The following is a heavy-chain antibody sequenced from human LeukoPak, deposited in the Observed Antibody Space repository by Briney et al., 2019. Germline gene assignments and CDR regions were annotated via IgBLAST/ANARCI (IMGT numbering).Heavy chain of an antibody. CDR2: IYTSGST. CDR3: ARTITVAGKYYFDY. Sequence: KSSETLSLTCTVSGGSISSDSYYWSWIRQPAGKGLEWIGRIYTSGSTNYNASLKSRVAISVDTSKNQFSLTLSSVTAADTAVYYCARTITVAGKYYFDYWGQGTLVTVSS. CDR1: GGSISSDSYY. D-gene: IGHD6-19*01. V-gene: IGHV4-61*02. J-gene: IGHJ4*02.